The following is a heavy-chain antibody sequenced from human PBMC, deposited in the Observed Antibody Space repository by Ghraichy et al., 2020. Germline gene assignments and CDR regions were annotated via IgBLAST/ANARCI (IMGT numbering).Heavy chain of an antibody. D-gene: IGHD3-3*01. CDR3: ARGLVDFWSGLPYGMDV. CDR2: INHSGST. Sequence: SETLSLTCAVYGGSFSGYYWSWIRQPPGKGLEWIGEINHSGSTNYNPSLKSRGTIAVDTSKNQFSLKLTSVTAADTAVYYCARGLVDFWSGLPYGMDVWGQGTTVTVSS. V-gene: IGHV4-34*01. J-gene: IGHJ6*02. CDR1: GGSFSGYY.